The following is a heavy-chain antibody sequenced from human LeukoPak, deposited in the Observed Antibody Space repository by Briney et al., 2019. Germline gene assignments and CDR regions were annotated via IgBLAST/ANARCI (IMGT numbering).Heavy chain of an antibody. V-gene: IGHV4-39*01. Sequence: SETLSHTCTLSGGSISSPSDYWGWIRQPPGKGVEWIGSVYYTGDTYHNPSLKSRVTVSVDSSKNQFSLKLRSVTAADTGVYYGAREDGCSMDDAFDIWGQGTLLTVSS. CDR2: VYYTGDT. CDR1: GGSISSPSDY. J-gene: IGHJ3*02. D-gene: IGHD5-24*01. CDR3: AREDGCSMDDAFDI.